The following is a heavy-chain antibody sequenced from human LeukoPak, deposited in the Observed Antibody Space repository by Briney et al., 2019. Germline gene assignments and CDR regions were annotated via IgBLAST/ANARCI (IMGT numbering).Heavy chain of an antibody. J-gene: IGHJ4*02. D-gene: IGHD1-26*01. CDR3: ARDPLAYSGSYYGVTQTIDY. CDR1: GYTFTSYY. CDR2: INPSGGST. Sequence: ASVKVSCKASGYTFTSYYMHWVRQAPGQGLEWMGIINPSGGSTSYAQKFQGRVTMTRDTSTSTVYMELSSLRSEDTAVYYCARDPLAYSGSYYGVTQTIDYWGQGTLVTVSS. V-gene: IGHV1-46*01.